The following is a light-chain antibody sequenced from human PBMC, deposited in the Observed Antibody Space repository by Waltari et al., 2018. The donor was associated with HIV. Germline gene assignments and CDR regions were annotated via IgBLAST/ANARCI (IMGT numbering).Light chain of an antibody. Sequence: IQMTQSPSNLSASVGDTVILTCRASQDIDNSLAWYHQKPGRAPKLLISMTSVLVSGVPSRFRGSGSETTFTLTITGLQPDDIGTYFCQQYSTHYAFGQGTRVE. CDR3: QQYSTHYA. V-gene: IGKV1-5*03. CDR2: MTS. J-gene: IGKJ2*01. CDR1: QDIDNS.